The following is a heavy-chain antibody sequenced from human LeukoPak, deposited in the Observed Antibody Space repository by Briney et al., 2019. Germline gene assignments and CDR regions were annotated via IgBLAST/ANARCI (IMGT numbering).Heavy chain of an antibody. J-gene: IGHJ1*01. CDR3: AREGGDHVAAYFQH. V-gene: IGHV4-30-4*01. CDR2: IYYSGST. D-gene: IGHD2-21*01. CDR1: GGSISSGDYY. Sequence: SQTLSLTCTVSGGSISSGDYYWSWIRQPPGKGLEWIGYIYYSGSTYYNPSLKSRVTISVDTSKNQFSLKLSSVTAADTAVYYCAREGGDHVAAYFQHWGQGTLVTVSS.